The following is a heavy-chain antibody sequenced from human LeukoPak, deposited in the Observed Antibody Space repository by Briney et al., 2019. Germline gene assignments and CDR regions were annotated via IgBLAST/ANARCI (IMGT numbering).Heavy chain of an antibody. CDR1: GGSFSGYY. V-gene: IGHV4-34*01. D-gene: IGHD3-22*01. CDR2: INHSGST. Sequence: SETLSLTCAVYGGSFSGYYWGWLSQPPGKGLEWIGEINHSGSTNYNPSLKSRVTISVDTSKNQFSLKLSSVTAADTAVYYCARRYYYDSSGSQSSPIDYWGQGTLVTVSS. CDR3: ARRYYYDSSGSQSSPIDY. J-gene: IGHJ4*02.